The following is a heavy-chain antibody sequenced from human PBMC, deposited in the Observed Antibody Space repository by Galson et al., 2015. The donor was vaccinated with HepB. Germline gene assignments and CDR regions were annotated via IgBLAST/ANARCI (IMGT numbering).Heavy chain of an antibody. CDR3: ARVRGYCSSTSCYTNYYYMDV. D-gene: IGHD2-2*02. V-gene: IGHV1-46*03. CDR1: GYTFTSYG. J-gene: IGHJ6*03. Sequence: SVKVSCKASGYTFTSYGITWVRQAPGQGLEWMGIINPSGGSTSYAQKFQGRVTMTRDTSTSTVYMELSSLRSEDTAVYYCARVRGYCSSTSCYTNYYYMDVWGKGTTVTVSS. CDR2: INPSGGST.